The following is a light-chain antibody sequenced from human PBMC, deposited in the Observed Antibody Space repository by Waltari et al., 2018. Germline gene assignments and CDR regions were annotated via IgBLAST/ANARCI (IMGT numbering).Light chain of an antibody. Sequence: SYVLTQPPSVSVAPGQTAILTCGANNIGHKNLHWYQQKPGQAPVLVVYDDSDRPSGIPERFSGSNSGDPATLTISRVEAGDEADYYCQVWDTSLNIGVFGGGTTLTVL. CDR3: QVWDTSLNIGV. V-gene: IGLV3-21*02. J-gene: IGLJ3*02. CDR2: DDS. CDR1: NIGHKN.